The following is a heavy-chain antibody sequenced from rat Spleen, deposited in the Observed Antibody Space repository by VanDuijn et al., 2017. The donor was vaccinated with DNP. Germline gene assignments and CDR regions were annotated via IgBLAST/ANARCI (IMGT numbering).Heavy chain of an antibody. CDR2: ITSTGGIT. J-gene: IGHJ4*01. Sequence: EVFLVESGGDLVQPGRSLKLSCVASGITFNNCWMTWIRQVPGKGLEWVASITSTGGITYYPDSVKGRFTISRDDAKDTLYLQMNSLRSEDTATYYCAKDRQGGYAMDAWGQGTSVTVSS. V-gene: IGHV5-31*01. CDR1: GITFNNCW. CDR3: AKDRQGGYAMDA.